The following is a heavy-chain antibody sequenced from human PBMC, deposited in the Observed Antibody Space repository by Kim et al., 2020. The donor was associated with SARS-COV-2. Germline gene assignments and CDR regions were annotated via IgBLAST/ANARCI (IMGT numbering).Heavy chain of an antibody. J-gene: IGHJ4*02. V-gene: IGHV4-39*01. CDR3: ARRRWFGEIDY. CDR2: IYYSGST. Sequence: SETLSLTCTVSGGSISSSSYYWGWIRQPPGKGLEWIGSIYYSGSTYYNPSLKSRVTISVDTSKNQFSLKLSSVTAADTAVYYCARRRWFGEIDYWGQGTLVTVSS. CDR1: GGSISSSSYY. D-gene: IGHD3-10*01.